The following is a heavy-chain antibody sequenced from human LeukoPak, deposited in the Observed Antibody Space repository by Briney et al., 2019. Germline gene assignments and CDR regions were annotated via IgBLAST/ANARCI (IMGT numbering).Heavy chain of an antibody. J-gene: IGHJ3*02. D-gene: IGHD6-6*01. Sequence: ASVKVSCKASGGTFSSYAISWVRQAPGQGLEWMGGIIPIFGTANYAQKFQGRVTITTDESTSTAYMELSSLRSEDMAVYYCARRTAGTYSSSPGAFDIWGQGTMVTVSS. CDR2: IIPIFGTA. V-gene: IGHV1-69*05. CDR1: GGTFSSYA. CDR3: ARRTAGTYSSSPGAFDI.